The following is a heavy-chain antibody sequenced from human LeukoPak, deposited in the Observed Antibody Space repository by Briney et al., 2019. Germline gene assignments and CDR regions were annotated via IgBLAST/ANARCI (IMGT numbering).Heavy chain of an antibody. D-gene: IGHD1-26*01. CDR3: AREGDRVGATTNCFDP. CDR1: GGSISSYY. J-gene: IGHJ5*02. CDR2: IYYSGST. V-gene: IGHV4-59*01. Sequence: PSETLSLTCTVSGGSISSYYWSWIRQPPGKGLEWIGYIYYSGSTNYNPSLKSRVTISVDTSKNQFSLKLSSVTAADTAVYYCAREGDRVGATTNCFDPGGQGPLVTVSS.